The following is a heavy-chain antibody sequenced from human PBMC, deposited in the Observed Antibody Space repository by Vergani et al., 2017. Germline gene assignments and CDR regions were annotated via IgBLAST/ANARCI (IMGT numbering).Heavy chain of an antibody. CDR2: IWYDGSNK. D-gene: IGHD3-10*01. CDR1: GFTFSGYG. CDR3: ARDGHLSITMVRGVLDY. J-gene: IGHJ4*02. V-gene: IGHV3-33*01. Sequence: QVQLVESGGGVVQPGRSLRLSCAASGFTFSGYGMHWVRQAPGKGLEWVAVIWYDGSNKYYADSVNGRFTISRDNSKNTLYLQMNSLRAEDTAVYYCARDGHLSITMVRGVLDYWGQGTLVTVSS.